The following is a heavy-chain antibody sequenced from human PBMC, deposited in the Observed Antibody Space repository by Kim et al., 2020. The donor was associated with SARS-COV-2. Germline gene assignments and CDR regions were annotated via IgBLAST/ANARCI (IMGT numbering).Heavy chain of an antibody. CDR3: AKDPFLVRTHEIYYFDY. J-gene: IGHJ4*02. CDR2: ISHDGSDK. V-gene: IGHV3-30*18. CDR1: GFTFSNYG. Sequence: GGSLRLSCAASGFTFSNYGMHWVRQAPGKGLEWVAVISHDGSDKYYTDSVTGRFTISRDNSKNTLYLQMNSLRTEDTAVYYCAKDPFLVRTHEIYYFDYWGQGTLVTVSS. D-gene: IGHD3-10*01.